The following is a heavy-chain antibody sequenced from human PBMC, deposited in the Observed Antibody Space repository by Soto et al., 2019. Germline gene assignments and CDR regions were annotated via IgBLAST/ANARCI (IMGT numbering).Heavy chain of an antibody. CDR2: ISGYNANT. Sequence: WASVKVSCKASGYTFTNHGISWVRQAPGQGLEWVGWISGYNANTKYAQKFQGRVTMSTDTSTSTAYMELRSLRSDDTAVYYCARGGYYDSSGYYSAFDIWGQGTMVTVSS. D-gene: IGHD3-22*01. J-gene: IGHJ3*02. V-gene: IGHV1-18*04. CDR1: GYTFTNHG. CDR3: ARGGYYDSSGYYSAFDI.